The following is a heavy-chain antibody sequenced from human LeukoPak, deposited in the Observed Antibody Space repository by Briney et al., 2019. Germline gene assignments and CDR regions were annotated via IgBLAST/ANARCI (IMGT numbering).Heavy chain of an antibody. V-gene: IGHV4-4*07. Sequence: KASETLSLTCTVSGGSISSYYWSWIRQPAGKGLEWIGRIYTSGSTDYNPSLKSRVTMSVDTSKNQFSLKLSSVTAADTAVYYCARGRVRTKLLGFDYWGQGTLVTVSS. CDR2: IYTSGST. CDR1: GGSISSYY. CDR3: ARGRVRTKLLGFDY. J-gene: IGHJ4*02. D-gene: IGHD3-10*01.